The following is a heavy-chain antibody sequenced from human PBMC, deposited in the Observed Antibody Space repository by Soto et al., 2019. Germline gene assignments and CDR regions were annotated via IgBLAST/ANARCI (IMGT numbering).Heavy chain of an antibody. J-gene: IGHJ4*02. CDR3: ARGGEYCSGANCYLDY. D-gene: IGHD2-15*01. CDR1: GFSFADSY. CDR2: ISNSGSYT. V-gene: IGHV3-11*05. Sequence: QVQLVEAGGGLVEPGGSLRLSCSASGFSFADSYMNWIRQAPGKGLVWVSYISNSGSYTNYADSVKGRFSISRDNTKNSLSLQMDSMKAEDTAVYYCARGGEYCSGANCYLDYWGRGNLVTVSS.